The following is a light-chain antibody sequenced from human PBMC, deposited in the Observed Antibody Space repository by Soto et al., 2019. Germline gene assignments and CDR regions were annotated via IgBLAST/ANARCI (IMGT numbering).Light chain of an antibody. CDR3: QHYNSYSEA. CDR1: QTISSW. Sequence: DIQMTQSPSTLSGSVGDRVTITFRASQTISSWLAWYQQKPGKAPKLLIYKASTLKSGVPSRFSVSGSGTEFTLTISSLQPDDFATYCCQHYNSYSEAFGQGTKVELK. CDR2: KAS. J-gene: IGKJ1*01. V-gene: IGKV1-5*03.